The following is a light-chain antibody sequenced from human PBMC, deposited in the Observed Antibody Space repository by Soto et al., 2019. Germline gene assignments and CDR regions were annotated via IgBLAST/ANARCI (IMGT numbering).Light chain of an antibody. Sequence: QSALTQPASVSGSPGQSITISCTGTXSXVGGYDFVSWYQQRPGKAPKLIIYDVSNRPSGVSNRFSGSKSGNTASLTISGLQAEDEADYYCTSYTRSDIGVFGGGTKLTVL. V-gene: IGLV2-14*01. CDR1: XSXVGGYDF. CDR2: DVS. J-gene: IGLJ3*02. CDR3: TSYTRSDIGV.